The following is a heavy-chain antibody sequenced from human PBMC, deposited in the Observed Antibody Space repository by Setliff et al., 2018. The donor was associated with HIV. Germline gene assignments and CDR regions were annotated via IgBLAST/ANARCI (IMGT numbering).Heavy chain of an antibody. CDR3: AREVDYCSGGSCLPDAFDI. J-gene: IGHJ3*02. CDR1: GHRFTTYG. Sequence: ASVKVPCKAAGHRFTTYGISWVRQAPGQGLEWMGWISFYNGNIKYAQNFQGRVTMTTDTSTSTAYMELRSLTSNDTAMYYCAREVDYCSGGSCLPDAFDIWGQGTMVTVSS. V-gene: IGHV1-18*01. D-gene: IGHD2-15*01. CDR2: ISFYNGNI.